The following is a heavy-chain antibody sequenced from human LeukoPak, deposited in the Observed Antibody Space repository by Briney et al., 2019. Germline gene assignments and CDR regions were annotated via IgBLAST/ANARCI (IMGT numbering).Heavy chain of an antibody. CDR3: ARDSVMYSSSWYELDL. D-gene: IGHD6-13*01. J-gene: IGHJ5*02. CDR1: GFTFHFYG. Sequence: PGGSLRLSCAASGFTFHFYGMHWVRQAPGKGLEWVGVIWHDGSYTYYVESVKGRFTISRDNSKNVLYLQMNTLRAEDTAIYYCARDSVMYSSSWYELDLWGRGILVTVSP. CDR2: IWHDGSYT. V-gene: IGHV3-33*01.